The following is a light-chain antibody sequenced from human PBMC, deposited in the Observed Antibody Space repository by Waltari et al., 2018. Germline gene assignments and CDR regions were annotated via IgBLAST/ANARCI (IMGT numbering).Light chain of an antibody. CDR2: DAS. CDR3: QKYESLPAT. Sequence: EGVLTQSPGTLSLSPGEGATLSCRASQSVSRALAWYQQKPGQAPRLLIYDASRRATGIPDRFSGSRSGTDFSLTISRLEPEDFAVYYCQKYESLPATFGQGTKVEIK. V-gene: IGKV3-20*01. J-gene: IGKJ1*01. CDR1: QSVSRA.